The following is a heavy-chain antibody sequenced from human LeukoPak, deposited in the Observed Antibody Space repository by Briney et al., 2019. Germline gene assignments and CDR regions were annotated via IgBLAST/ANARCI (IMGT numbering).Heavy chain of an antibody. CDR3: AKDLWYSSSWYGEGFDY. CDR2: ISGSGGST. D-gene: IGHD6-13*01. J-gene: IGHJ4*02. CDR1: GFTFSSYA. Sequence: GGSLRLSCAASGFTFSSYAMSWVRQAPGKGLEWVSAISGSGGSTYYADSVKGRFTISRDNSKSTLYLQMNSLRAEDTAVYYCAKDLWYSSSWYGEGFDYWGQGTLVTVSS. V-gene: IGHV3-23*01.